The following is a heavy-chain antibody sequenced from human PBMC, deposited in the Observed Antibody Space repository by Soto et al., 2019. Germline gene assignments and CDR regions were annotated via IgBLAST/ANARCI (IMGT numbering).Heavy chain of an antibody. CDR2: ISSSSSYI. V-gene: IGHV3-21*01. CDR3: ARSTNPTVTTFFGTPYYYYGMDV. CDR1: GFTFSSYS. J-gene: IGHJ6*02. D-gene: IGHD4-4*01. Sequence: PGGSLRLSCAASGFTFSSYSMNWVRQAPGKGLEWVSSISSSSSYIYYADSVKGRFTISRDNAKNSLYLQMNSLRAEGAAVYYCARSTNPTVTTFFGTPYYYYGMDVWGQGPRSPSP.